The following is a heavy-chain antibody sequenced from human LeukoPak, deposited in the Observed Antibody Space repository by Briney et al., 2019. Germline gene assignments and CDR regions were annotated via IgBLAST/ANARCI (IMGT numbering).Heavy chain of an antibody. Sequence: GGSLRLSCAASGFTVNSNYMNWVRQAPGKGLEWVSIIYSGGSTYYADSVKGRFTISRDNSKNTLYLQMNSLRAEDTAVYYCAREGAGAFDYWGQGTLVTVSS. V-gene: IGHV3-53*01. J-gene: IGHJ4*01. CDR2: IYSGGST. CDR1: GFTVNSNY. D-gene: IGHD4/OR15-4a*01. CDR3: AREGAGAFDY.